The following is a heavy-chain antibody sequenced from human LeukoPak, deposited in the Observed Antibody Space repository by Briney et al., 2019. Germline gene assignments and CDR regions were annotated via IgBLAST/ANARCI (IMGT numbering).Heavy chain of an antibody. Sequence: SETLSLTCTVSGGSMSSYYWNWVRQPPGKGLEWIGNIYSSGSTDYNPSLKSRVTISLDTSKFQFSLRLNSVTAADTAVYYCARADPNASGYFYRFNWFDRWGQGTLVTVSS. V-gene: IGHV4-59*01. D-gene: IGHD3-10*01. CDR1: GGSMSSYY. CDR2: IYSSGST. J-gene: IGHJ5*02. CDR3: ARADPNASGYFYRFNWFDR.